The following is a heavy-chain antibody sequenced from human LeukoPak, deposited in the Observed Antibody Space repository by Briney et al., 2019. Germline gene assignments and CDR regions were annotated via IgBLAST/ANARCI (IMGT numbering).Heavy chain of an antibody. D-gene: IGHD3-22*01. J-gene: IGHJ4*02. CDR1: GFTFSSYA. CDR2: ISYDGSNK. Sequence: GGSLRLSCAASGFTFSSYAMHWVSQAPGKGLEWVAVISYDGSNKYYADSVKGRFTISRDNSKNTLYLQMNSLRAEDTAVYYCAKSDSSGYYGGDYWGQGTLVTVSS. V-gene: IGHV3-30-3*02. CDR3: AKSDSSGYYGGDY.